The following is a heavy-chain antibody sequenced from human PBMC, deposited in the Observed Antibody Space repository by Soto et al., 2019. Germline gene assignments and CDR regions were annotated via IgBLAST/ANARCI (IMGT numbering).Heavy chain of an antibody. CDR3: TQKVPSY. CDR2: ITSGGDDT. Sequence: GGSLRLSCAVSGFTFSSYMMTWVRQAPGKGPEWVSVITSGGDDTYYADSVRGRFTITRDNSKNTLYLQMNSLRVEDTAVYYCTQKVPSYWGQGSLVTVSS. V-gene: IGHV3-23*01. J-gene: IGHJ4*02. CDR1: GFTFSSYM.